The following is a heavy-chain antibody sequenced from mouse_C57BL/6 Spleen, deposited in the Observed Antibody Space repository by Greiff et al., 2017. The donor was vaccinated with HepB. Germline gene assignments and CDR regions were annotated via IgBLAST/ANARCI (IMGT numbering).Heavy chain of an antibody. CDR2: ISSGSSTI. V-gene: IGHV5-17*01. J-gene: IGHJ3*01. Sequence: EVKLVESGGGLVKPGGSLKLSCAASGFTFSDYGMHWVRQAPEKGLEWVAYISSGSSTIYYADTVKGRFTISRDNAKNTLFLQMTSLRSEDTAMYYCATYGSSPFAYWGQGTLVTVSA. CDR1: GFTFSDYG. CDR3: ATYGSSPFAY. D-gene: IGHD1-1*01.